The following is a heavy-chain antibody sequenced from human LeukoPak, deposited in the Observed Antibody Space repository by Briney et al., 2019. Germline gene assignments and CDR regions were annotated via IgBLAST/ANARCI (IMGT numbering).Heavy chain of an antibody. CDR3: AKDWGNWYFDL. Sequence: PGGSLRLSCVASAFTFNNYWMHWVRQAPGKGLEWVSAISGSGGSTYYADSVKGRFTISRDNSKNTLYLQMNSLRAEDTAVYYCAKDWGNWYFDLWGRGTLVTVSS. J-gene: IGHJ2*01. CDR1: AFTFNNYW. D-gene: IGHD7-27*01. V-gene: IGHV3-23*01. CDR2: ISGSGGST.